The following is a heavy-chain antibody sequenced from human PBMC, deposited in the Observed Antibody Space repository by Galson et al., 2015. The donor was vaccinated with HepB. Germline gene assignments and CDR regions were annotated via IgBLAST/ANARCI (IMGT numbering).Heavy chain of an antibody. CDR2: ISGSGGST. V-gene: IGHV3-23*01. Sequence: SLRLSCAASGFTFSSYAMSWVRQAPGKGLEWVPAISGSGGSTYYADSVKGRFTISRDNSKNTLYLQMNSLRAEDTAVYYCAKARRDRQTIPLGSGSYLFDYWGQGTLVTVSS. J-gene: IGHJ4*02. CDR1: GFTFSSYA. D-gene: IGHD1-26*01. CDR3: AKARRDRQTIPLGSGSYLFDY.